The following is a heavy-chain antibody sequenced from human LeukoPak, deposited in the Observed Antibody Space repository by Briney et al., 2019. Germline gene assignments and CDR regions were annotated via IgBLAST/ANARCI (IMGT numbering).Heavy chain of an antibody. CDR3: ARGRRDGYNRKGVDDY. CDR1: GYTFTSYD. Sequence: ASVKVSCKASGYTFTSYDINWVRQATGQGLEWMGWMNPNSGNTGYAQKFQGRVTMTRNTSISTAYMELSSLRSEDTAVYYCARGRRDGYNRKGVDDYRGQGTLVTVSS. J-gene: IGHJ4*02. D-gene: IGHD5-24*01. CDR2: MNPNSGNT. V-gene: IGHV1-8*01.